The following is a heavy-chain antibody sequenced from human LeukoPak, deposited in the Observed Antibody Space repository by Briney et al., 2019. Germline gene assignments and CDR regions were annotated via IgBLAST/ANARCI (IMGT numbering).Heavy chain of an antibody. CDR1: GYTFTSYG. D-gene: IGHD3-10*01. J-gene: IGHJ6*02. Sequence: ASVKVSCKASGYTFTSYGISWVRQAPGQGLEWMGWISAYNGNTNYAQKLQGRVTMTTDTSTSTAYMELRSLRSDDTAVYYCARAWGFGEFSDYYGMDVWGQGTTVTVSS. CDR3: ARAWGFGEFSDYYGMDV. V-gene: IGHV1-18*01. CDR2: ISAYNGNT.